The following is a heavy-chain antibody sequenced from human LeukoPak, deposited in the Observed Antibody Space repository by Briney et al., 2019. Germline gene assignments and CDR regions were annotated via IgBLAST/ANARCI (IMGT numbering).Heavy chain of an antibody. CDR2: ISGSGGST. J-gene: IGHJ4*02. CDR1: RFTFSSYW. Sequence: GSLRLSCAASRFTFSSYWMSWVRQAPGKGLEWVSAISGSGGSTYYADSVKGRFTISRDNSKNTLYLQMNSLRAEDTAVYYCARGAKDSSGWYYFDYWGQGTLVTVSS. V-gene: IGHV3-23*01. CDR3: ARGAKDSSGWYYFDY. D-gene: IGHD6-19*01.